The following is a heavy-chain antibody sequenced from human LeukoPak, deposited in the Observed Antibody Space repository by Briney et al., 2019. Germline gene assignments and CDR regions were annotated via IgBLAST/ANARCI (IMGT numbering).Heavy chain of an antibody. V-gene: IGHV4-59*01. D-gene: IGHD1-7*01. CDR1: GGSINTTY. CDR2: IYYSGST. J-gene: IGHJ6*02. Sequence: SETLSLTCSVSGGSINTTYWSWIRQPPGKGLEWIGYIYYSGSTNYNPSLKSRVTISVDTSKNQFSLKLSSVTATDTAVYYCARDRWNYGHYYGMDVWGQGTTVTVSS. CDR3: ARDRWNYGHYYGMDV.